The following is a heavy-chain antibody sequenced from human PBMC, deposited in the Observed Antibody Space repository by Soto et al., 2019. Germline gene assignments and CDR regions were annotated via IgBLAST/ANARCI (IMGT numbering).Heavy chain of an antibody. CDR2: IYHSGST. Sequence: PSETLCLTCAVSGGFISSGAYSWSWIRQPPGKGLEWVGYIYHSGSTYYNPSLKSRVTISVDTSKNRFSLNLSSVTAADTAVYYCARASMVRGVISRRGWFDPWGQGTLVSVSS. CDR3: ARASMVRGVISRRGWFDP. D-gene: IGHD3-10*01. V-gene: IGHV4-30-2*01. CDR1: GGFISSGAYS. J-gene: IGHJ5*02.